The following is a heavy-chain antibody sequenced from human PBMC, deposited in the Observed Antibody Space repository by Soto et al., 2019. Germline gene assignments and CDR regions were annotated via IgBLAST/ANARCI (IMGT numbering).Heavy chain of an antibody. D-gene: IGHD2-15*01. V-gene: IGHV3-30*18. CDR1: GFTFDNYG. J-gene: IGHJ6*02. CDR2: ISYDGSKK. Sequence: QVQLVESGGGVVQPGRSLRLSCAASGFTFDNYGLHWVRQAPGKGLEWVAVISYDGSKKFYADSVTGRFTISRDNSKNTLYLQMNTLRVEDTAVYYCAKDLDVVVVVTATRGLDVWGQGTTVTV. CDR3: AKDLDVVVVVTATRGLDV.